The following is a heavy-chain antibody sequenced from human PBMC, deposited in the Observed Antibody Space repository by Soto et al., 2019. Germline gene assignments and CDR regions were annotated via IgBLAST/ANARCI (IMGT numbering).Heavy chain of an antibody. CDR1: GFTVSSNY. CDR2: IHSDGST. J-gene: IGHJ6*03. V-gene: IGHV3-66*01. CDR3: XXXXXXXXXXSCYGVPMDV. Sequence: EVQLVESGGGLVQPGGSLRLSCAASGFTVSSNYMSWVRQAPGKGLEWVSVIHSDGSTYYADSVKGRFTISRDNSKNTLYLQMXXXXXXDXXXXXXXXXXXXXXXXSCYGVPMDVWGKGTTVTVSS. D-gene: IGHD2-15*01.